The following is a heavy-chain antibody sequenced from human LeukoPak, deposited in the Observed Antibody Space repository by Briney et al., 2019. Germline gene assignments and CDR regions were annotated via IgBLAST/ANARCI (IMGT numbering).Heavy chain of an antibody. J-gene: IGHJ4*02. CDR3: AKGRGSSNEGPGH. CDR1: GFSFNSYA. Sequence: GGSLRLSCAASGFSFNSYAMNWVRQAPGKGLEWVSGISSSGITTHYRDSVKGRFTISRDNSKNTLYLQMNSLSAEDTAVYYCAKGRGSSNEGPGHWGQGTLETVSS. D-gene: IGHD4-11*01. CDR2: ISSSGITT. V-gene: IGHV3-23*01.